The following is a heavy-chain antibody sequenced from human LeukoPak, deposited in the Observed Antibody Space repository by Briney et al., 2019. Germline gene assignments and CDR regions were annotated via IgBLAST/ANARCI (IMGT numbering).Heavy chain of an antibody. CDR1: GGSISSYY. J-gene: IGHJ4*02. CDR2: NYDSGST. CDR3: ARCRQGGAVDTAMVD. D-gene: IGHD5-18*01. V-gene: IGHV4-59*01. Sequence: PSETLSLTCTVAGGSISSYYWSWIRQPPGKGLGWIGYNYDSGSTNNNPSLKSQVTISVDTSKNQFSLRLGSVTAADRAVYYWARCRQGGAVDTAMVDGGQGTLVTVPS.